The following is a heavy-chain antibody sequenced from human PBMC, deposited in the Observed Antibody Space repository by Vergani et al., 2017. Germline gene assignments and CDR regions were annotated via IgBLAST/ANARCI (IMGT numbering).Heavy chain of an antibody. D-gene: IGHD1-26*01. CDR2: ISSSGGGT. CDR1: GFSFSSYA. Sequence: EVQLLESGGGLVQPGGSLRLSCAASGFSFSSYAMTWVRQAPGKGLEWVSGISSSGGGTSYVDSVKGRFTISRDNAKNSLYMQMNSLRAEDTAVYYCARERLLVWDFDQWGQGTLVTVSS. CDR3: ARERLLVWDFDQ. V-gene: IGHV3-23*01. J-gene: IGHJ4*02.